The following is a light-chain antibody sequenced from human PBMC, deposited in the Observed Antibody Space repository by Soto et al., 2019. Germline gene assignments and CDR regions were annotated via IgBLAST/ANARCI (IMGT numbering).Light chain of an antibody. Sequence: QSALTQPASVSGSPGQSITISCSGTSSDVGHYNYVSWYQQHPGKAPKLMIFDVSNRPSGVSNRFSGSKSGNTASLTISGLQAEDEADCYCSSYTSSSTVVFGGGTKLTVL. CDR2: DVS. V-gene: IGLV2-14*01. CDR3: SSYTSSSTVV. CDR1: SSDVGHYNY. J-gene: IGLJ2*01.